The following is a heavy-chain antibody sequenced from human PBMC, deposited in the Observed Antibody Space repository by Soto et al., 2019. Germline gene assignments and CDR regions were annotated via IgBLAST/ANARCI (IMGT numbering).Heavy chain of an antibody. V-gene: IGHV4-39*01. CDR2: IYFSGST. CDR3: ARHGSY. CDR1: GVSLTNTSYY. J-gene: IGHJ4*02. Sequence: QLQLQESGPGLVKPSETLSLTCTVSGVSLTNTSYYWGWIRQPPGKGLEWIGTIYFSGSTFYNPSLKSRLTISLDTSKNQFSLRLSSVTSADTAVYYCARHGSYWGQGTLVAVSS.